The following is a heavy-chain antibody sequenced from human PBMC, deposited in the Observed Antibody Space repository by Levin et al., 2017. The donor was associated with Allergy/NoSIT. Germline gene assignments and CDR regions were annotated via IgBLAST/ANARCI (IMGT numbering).Heavy chain of an antibody. CDR3: AKDYTRKGYYYGMDV. Sequence: SCAASGFTFSSYGMHWVRQAPGKGLEWVAVISYDGSNKYYADSVKGRFTISRDNSKNTLYLQMNSLRAEDTAVYYCAKDYTRKGYYYGMDVWGQGTTVTVSS. CDR1: GFTFSSYG. V-gene: IGHV3-30*18. J-gene: IGHJ6*02. CDR2: ISYDGSNK. D-gene: IGHD2-2*02.